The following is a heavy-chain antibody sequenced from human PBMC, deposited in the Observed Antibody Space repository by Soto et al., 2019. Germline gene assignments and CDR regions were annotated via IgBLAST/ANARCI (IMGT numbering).Heavy chain of an antibody. D-gene: IGHD2-15*01. Sequence: GGSLRLSCAAFGFTFSSYVMSWVRQAPGKGLGWVSTISNSDAKTYYADSMKGRFSISRDNPKNTLYLRMNDLRAEDTAKYYCAREYCXSGACYSWSVIYYGMDVWGQGTTVTVSS. CDR1: GFTFSSYV. CDR2: ISNSDAKT. CDR3: AREYCXSGACYSWSVIYYGMDV. V-gene: IGHV3-23*01. J-gene: IGHJ6*02.